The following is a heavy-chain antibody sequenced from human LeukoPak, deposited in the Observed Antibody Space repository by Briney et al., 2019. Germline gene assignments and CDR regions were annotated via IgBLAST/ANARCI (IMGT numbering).Heavy chain of an antibody. CDR2: ISTTGGTT. D-gene: IGHD6-25*01. J-gene: IGHJ4*02. V-gene: IGHV3-23*01. Sequence: GGSLRLSCAASGLTFDNYAMTWVRQAPGKGLEWVSAISTTGGTTWYADSVKGRFTVSRDNSKNTVYLQMNSLTAEDTAVYYCAKTAQFDSWGQGTLVTVSS. CDR1: GLTFDNYA. CDR3: AKTAQFDS.